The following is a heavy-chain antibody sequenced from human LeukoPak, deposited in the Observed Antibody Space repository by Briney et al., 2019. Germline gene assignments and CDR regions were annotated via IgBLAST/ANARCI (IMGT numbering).Heavy chain of an antibody. CDR2: IYYSGST. CDR3: ARHGGLIVVVPAAMEDFWFDP. D-gene: IGHD2-2*01. CDR1: GGSISSYY. Sequence: SETLSLTCTVSGGSISSYYWSWIRQPPGKGLEWIGYIYYSGSTNYNPSLKSRVTISVDTSKNQFSLKLSSVTAADTAVYYCARHGGLIVVVPAAMEDFWFDPWGQGTLVTVSS. J-gene: IGHJ5*02. V-gene: IGHV4-59*08.